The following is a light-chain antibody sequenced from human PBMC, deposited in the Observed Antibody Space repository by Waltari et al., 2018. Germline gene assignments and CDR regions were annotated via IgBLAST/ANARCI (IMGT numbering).Light chain of an antibody. CDR3: QQYSTNSLT. V-gene: IGKV1-5*03. Sequence: DIQLTQSPSTLSASVGDRVTITCRASRSIRSYMAWYQQKPGKAPKLLIHEASTLETGVPSTSSGSESGTEFTLTISSLQPVDVATYYCQQYSTNSLTFGGGTKVEIK. J-gene: IGKJ4*01. CDR1: RSIRSY. CDR2: EAS.